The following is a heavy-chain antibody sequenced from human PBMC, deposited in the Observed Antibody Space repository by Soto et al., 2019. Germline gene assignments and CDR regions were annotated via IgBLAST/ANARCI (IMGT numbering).Heavy chain of an antibody. J-gene: IGHJ3*02. D-gene: IGHD2-15*01. V-gene: IGHV3-23*01. Sequence: EVPVLESGGGLVQPGGSLRLSCEGSGFTVSSHAMTRIRQAPGKGPEWVSTVTADGGTYYADSVKGRFAMSRDTSENTLYLQMNSLGAEDTAAYYCAPHVSCSGGSCQYDAFAIRGQGTMVTVSS. CDR2: VTADGGT. CDR1: GFTVSSHA. CDR3: APHVSCSGGSCQYDAFAI.